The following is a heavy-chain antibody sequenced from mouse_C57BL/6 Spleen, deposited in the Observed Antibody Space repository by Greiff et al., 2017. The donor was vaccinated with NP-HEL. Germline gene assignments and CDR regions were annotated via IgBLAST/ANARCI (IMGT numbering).Heavy chain of an antibody. CDR2: IYPGNSDT. CDR3: TRNGRYWYFDV. V-gene: IGHV1-5*01. J-gene: IGHJ1*03. CDR1: GYTFTSYW. D-gene: IGHD3-1*01. Sequence: EVQLQQSGTVLSRPGASVKMSCKTSGYTFTSYWMHWVKQRPGQGLAWIGAIYPGNSDTSYNQQFKGKAKLTAVTSASTAYMELSSRTNEDSAVYYCTRNGRYWYFDVGGTGTTVTVSS.